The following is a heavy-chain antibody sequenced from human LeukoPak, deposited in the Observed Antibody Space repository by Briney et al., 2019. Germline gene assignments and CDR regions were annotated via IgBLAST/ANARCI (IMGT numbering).Heavy chain of an antibody. J-gene: IGHJ5*02. D-gene: IGHD4-17*01. CDR3: ARRGEDYGDYDGWFDP. V-gene: IGHV1-46*01. Sequence: GASVKVSRKASGYTFTSYYMHWVRQAPGQGLEWMGIIKPSGGSTSYAQKFQGRVTMTRDTSTSTVYMELSSLRSEDTAVYYCARRGEDYGDYDGWFDPWGQGTLVTVSS. CDR2: IKPSGGST. CDR1: GYTFTSYY.